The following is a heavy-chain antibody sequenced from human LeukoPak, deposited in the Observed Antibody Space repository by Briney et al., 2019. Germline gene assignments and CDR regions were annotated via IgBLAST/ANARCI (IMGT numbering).Heavy chain of an antibody. CDR2: IKGDESSI. V-gene: IGHV3-74*01. CDR1: AFTFSSYW. CDR3: ARVPRGSTVGTLPYFYYYMDV. Sequence: GGSLRLSCAASAFTFSSYWMHWVRQAPGKGLEWVSRIKGDESSINYADSVEGRFTISRDNAKNTVYLHLNSLRVEDTAVYYCARVPRGSTVGTLPYFYYYMDVWGKGTTVIVSS. D-gene: IGHD1-26*01. J-gene: IGHJ6*03.